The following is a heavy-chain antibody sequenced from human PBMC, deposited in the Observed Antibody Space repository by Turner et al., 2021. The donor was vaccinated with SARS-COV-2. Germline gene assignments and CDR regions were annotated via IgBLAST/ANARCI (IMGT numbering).Heavy chain of an antibody. D-gene: IGHD6-19*01. V-gene: IGHV3-30*18. Sequence: QLQLVESGGGVVQPGRSLRRSCAASGFTFSSYGMHWVRQAPGKGLEWVALISYDGSNKYYADSVKGRFTISRDNSKNTLYLQMNSLRAEDTAVYYCAKDLGSGWHWGQGTLVTVSS. CDR2: ISYDGSNK. CDR1: GFTFSSYG. J-gene: IGHJ4*02. CDR3: AKDLGSGWH.